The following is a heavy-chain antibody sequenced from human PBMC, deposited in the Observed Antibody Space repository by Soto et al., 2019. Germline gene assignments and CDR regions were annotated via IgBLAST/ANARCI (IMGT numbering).Heavy chain of an antibody. V-gene: IGHV1-8*01. CDR1: GYTFTSYD. J-gene: IGHJ6*03. D-gene: IGHD3-3*01. CDR2: MNPNSGNT. Sequence: ASVKVSCKASGYTFTSYDINWVRQATGQGLEWMGWMNPNSGNTGYAQKFQGRVTMTRNTSISTAYMELSSLRSEDTAVYYCARVPSIFGVVIAPGYYYYMAVWGKGTTVTVSS. CDR3: ARVPSIFGVVIAPGYYYYMAV.